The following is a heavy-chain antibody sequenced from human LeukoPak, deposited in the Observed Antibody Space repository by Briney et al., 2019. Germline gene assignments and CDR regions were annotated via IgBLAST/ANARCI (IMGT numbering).Heavy chain of an antibody. CDR2: INHSGST. CDR3: ARRTHYYDIDH. V-gene: IGHV4-34*01. J-gene: IGHJ4*02. Sequence: SETLSLTCAVYGGSFSGYYWSWIRQPPGKGLEWIGEINHSGSTNYNPSLKSRVTISVDTSKNQFSLKLSSVTAADTAVYYCARRTHYYDIDHWGQGTLVTVSS. D-gene: IGHD3-22*01. CDR1: GGSFSGYY.